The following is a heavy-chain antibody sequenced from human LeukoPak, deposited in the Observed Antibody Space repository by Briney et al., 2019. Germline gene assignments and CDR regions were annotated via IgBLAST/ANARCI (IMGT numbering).Heavy chain of an antibody. Sequence: GGSLRLSCVASGFPFTRNAMHWVRQAPGKGLEWVAVTSPDGSEQYYADPVRGRFTISRDNSKNTVFLQMNSLTTEDTAVYSCFTGSEFYYDSWGQGTLVTVSS. CDR2: TSPDGSEQ. J-gene: IGHJ4*02. CDR3: FTGSEFYYDS. CDR1: GFPFTRNA. D-gene: IGHD1-14*01. V-gene: IGHV3-30*04.